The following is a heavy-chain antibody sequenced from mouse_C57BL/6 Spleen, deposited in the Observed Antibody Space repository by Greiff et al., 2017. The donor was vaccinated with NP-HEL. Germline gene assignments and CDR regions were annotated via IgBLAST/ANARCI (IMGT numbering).Heavy chain of an antibody. CDR3: ARGGTTTLLDY. Sequence: VKLMESGAELVKPGASVKISCKASGYAFSSYWMNWVKQRPGKGLEWIGQIYPGDGDTNYNGKFKGKATLTADKSSSTAYMQLSSLTSEDSAVYFCARGGTTTLLDYWGQGTTLTVSS. V-gene: IGHV1-80*01. D-gene: IGHD1-1*01. J-gene: IGHJ2*01. CDR2: IYPGDGDT. CDR1: GYAFSSYW.